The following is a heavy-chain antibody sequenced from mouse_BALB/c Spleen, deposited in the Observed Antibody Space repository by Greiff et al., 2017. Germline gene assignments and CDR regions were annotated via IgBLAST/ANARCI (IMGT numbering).Heavy chain of an antibody. CDR2: INPSNGRT. V-gene: IGHV1S81*02. D-gene: IGHD2-4*01. CDR3: ARYMITFAY. CDR1: GYTFTSYW. J-gene: IGHJ3*01. Sequence: VQLQQPGAELVKPGASVKLSCKASGYTFTSYWMHWVKQRPGQGLEWIGEINPSNGRTNYNEKFKSKATLTVDKSSSTAYMQLSSLTSEDSAVYYCARYMITFAYWGQGTLVTVSA.